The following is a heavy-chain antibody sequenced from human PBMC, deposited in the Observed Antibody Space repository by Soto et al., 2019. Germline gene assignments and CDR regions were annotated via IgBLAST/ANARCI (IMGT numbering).Heavy chain of an antibody. Sequence: PGGSLRLSCAASGFTFSSYGMHWVRQAPGKGLEWVAVISYDGSNKDYADPEKGRFTISRDNSKKTLYLQMNSLRAEDTALYYCAKDRKVNTAMFDSWGKGTLVTVSS. CDR3: AKDRKVNTAMFDS. V-gene: IGHV3-30*18. CDR1: GFTFSSYG. CDR2: ISYDGSNK. J-gene: IGHJ4*02. D-gene: IGHD5-18*01.